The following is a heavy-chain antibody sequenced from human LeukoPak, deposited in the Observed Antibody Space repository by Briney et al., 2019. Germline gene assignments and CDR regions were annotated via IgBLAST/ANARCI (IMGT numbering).Heavy chain of an antibody. CDR3: AKVMSVAGNYYFDY. V-gene: IGHV1-8*01. D-gene: IGHD6-19*01. Sequence: ASVKVSCKASGYTFTSYDINWVRQATGQGLEWMGWMNPNSGNTGYAQKFQGRVTMTRNTSISTAYMELSSLRSEDTAVYYCAKVMSVAGNYYFDYWGQGTLVTVSS. J-gene: IGHJ4*02. CDR2: MNPNSGNT. CDR1: GYTFTSYD.